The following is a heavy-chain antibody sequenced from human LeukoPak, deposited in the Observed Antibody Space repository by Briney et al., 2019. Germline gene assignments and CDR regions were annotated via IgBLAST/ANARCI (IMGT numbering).Heavy chain of an antibody. V-gene: IGHV4-59*01. CDR3: ARDGSLLWFGESLGGWFDP. Sequence: SETLSLTCIVSGGSISSYYWSWIRQPPGKGLEWMGYIYYSGSTNYNPSLKSRVTISVDTSKNLFSLKLSSVTAADTAVYYCARDGSLLWFGESLGGWFDPWGQGTLVTVSS. J-gene: IGHJ5*02. CDR1: GGSISSYY. CDR2: IYYSGST. D-gene: IGHD3-10*01.